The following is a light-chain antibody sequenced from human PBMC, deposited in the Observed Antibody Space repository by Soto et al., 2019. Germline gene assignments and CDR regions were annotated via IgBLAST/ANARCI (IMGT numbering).Light chain of an antibody. V-gene: IGKV1-33*01. CDR3: QQYDIVPIT. CDR1: QDISNH. J-gene: IGKJ5*01. CDR2: DAS. Sequence: DIQMTQSPSSLSASVGDRVTITCQASQDISNHLNWYQQKPGKAPKLLICDASNLETGVTSRFSGGGSGTDFTFTISSLQPEDIATYYCQQYDIVPITFGQGTRLESK.